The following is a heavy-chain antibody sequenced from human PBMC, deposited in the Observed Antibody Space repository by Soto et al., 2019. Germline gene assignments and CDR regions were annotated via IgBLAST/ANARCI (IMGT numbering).Heavy chain of an antibody. D-gene: IGHD3-22*01. CDR1: GFTFDYYT. CDR2: ISWDGGST. Sequence: GSLRLSCAASGFTFDYYTMHWVRQAPGKGLEWVSLISWDGGSTYYADSVKGRFTISRDNSKNSLYLQMNSLRTEDTALYYCAKDPSVVVIKSGAFDIWGQGTMVTVSS. V-gene: IGHV3-43*01. CDR3: AKDPSVVVIKSGAFDI. J-gene: IGHJ3*02.